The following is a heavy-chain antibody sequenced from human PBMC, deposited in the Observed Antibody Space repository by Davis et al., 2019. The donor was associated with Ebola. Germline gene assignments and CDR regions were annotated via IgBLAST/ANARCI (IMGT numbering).Heavy chain of an antibody. Sequence: ASVKVSCKASGYTFTSYYMHWVRQAPGQGLEWMGWINPNSGGTNYAQKFQGRVTMTRDTSISTAYMELSRLRSDDTAVYYCARVGTAMVHSWFDPWGQGTLVTVSS. D-gene: IGHD5-18*01. CDR1: GYTFTSYY. J-gene: IGHJ5*02. CDR3: ARVGTAMVHSWFDP. CDR2: INPNSGGT. V-gene: IGHV1-2*02.